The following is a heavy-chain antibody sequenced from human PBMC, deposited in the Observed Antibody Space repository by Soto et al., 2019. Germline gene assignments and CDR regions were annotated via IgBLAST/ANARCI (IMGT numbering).Heavy chain of an antibody. V-gene: IGHV1-18*01. CDR3: ARGPRIAAAGTRPNYYFDY. D-gene: IGHD6-13*01. CDR2: ISAYNGNT. CDR1: GYTFTSYG. Sequence: ASVKVSCKASGYTFTSYGISWVRQAPGQGLERMGWISAYNGNTNYAQKLQGRVTMTTDTSTSTAYMELRSLRSDDTAVYYCARGPRIAAAGTRPNYYFDYWGQGTLVTVSS. J-gene: IGHJ4*02.